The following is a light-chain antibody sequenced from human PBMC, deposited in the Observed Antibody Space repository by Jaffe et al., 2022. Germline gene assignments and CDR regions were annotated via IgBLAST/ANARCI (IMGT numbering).Light chain of an antibody. V-gene: IGLV7-43*01. Sequence: QTVVTQEPSLTVSPGGTVTLTCASSTGAVTVGCLPNWFQQKPGQTPRTLIYSSYNKHSWTPARFSGSLLGDKAMLTLSDVQPEDEAEYYCLLYCGRTWAFGGGTKLTVL. CDR1: TGAVTVGCL. CDR3: LLYCGRTWA. J-gene: IGLJ3*02. CDR2: SSY.